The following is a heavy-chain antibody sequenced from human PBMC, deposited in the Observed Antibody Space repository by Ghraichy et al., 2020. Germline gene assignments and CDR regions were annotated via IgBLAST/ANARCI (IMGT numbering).Heavy chain of an antibody. CDR3: ARRDGGY. V-gene: IGHV3-23*01. J-gene: IGHJ4*02. CDR1: GFTFSSYG. Sequence: GESLNISCTTSGFTFSSYGMSWVRQAPGKGLEWVSSLSGSGGTTYYADSVKGRFTISRDNSKNTLYLEMNSLRAEDTAVYYCARRDGGYWGRGTLVTVSS. D-gene: IGHD3-16*01. CDR2: LSGSGGTT.